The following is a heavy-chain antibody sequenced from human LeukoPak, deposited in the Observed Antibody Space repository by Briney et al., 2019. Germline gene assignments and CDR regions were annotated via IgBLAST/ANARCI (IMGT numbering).Heavy chain of an antibody. V-gene: IGHV3-7*03. Sequence: GGSLRLSCVASGFSFGTYWMSWVRQAPGKGLEWVANLNQDGAEKHYVDFVKGRFTISRDSAKNSLYLQMNSLRAEDTAMYYCARRYCSGGSCYFDYWGQGTLVTVSS. CDR3: ARRYCSGGSCYFDY. CDR1: GFSFGTYW. CDR2: LNQDGAEK. J-gene: IGHJ4*02. D-gene: IGHD2-15*01.